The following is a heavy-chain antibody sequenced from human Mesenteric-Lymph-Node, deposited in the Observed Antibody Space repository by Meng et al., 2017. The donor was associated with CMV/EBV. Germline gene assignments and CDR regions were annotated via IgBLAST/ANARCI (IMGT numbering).Heavy chain of an antibody. Sequence: SVKVSCKASGGTFSSYAISWVRQAPGQGLEWMGGIIPILGIANYAQKFQGRVTITADKSTGTAYMELSNLRSDDTAVYYCARTPNLLQYFFDAWGQGTLVTVSS. V-gene: IGHV1-69*10. J-gene: IGHJ4*02. CDR2: IIPILGIA. CDR1: GGTFSSYA. CDR3: ARTPNLLQYFFDA. D-gene: IGHD5-24*01.